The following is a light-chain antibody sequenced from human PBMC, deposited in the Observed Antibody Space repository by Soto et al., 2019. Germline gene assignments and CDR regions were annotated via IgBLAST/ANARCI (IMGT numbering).Light chain of an antibody. CDR2: GAS. Sequence: EIVLTQSPGTLSLSPGERATLSCRASQSVSSSYLAWYQQKPGQAPRLLIYGASIRATGIPDRFNGSGSGTDFTLTISRLEPEDFAVYYCQQYGSSQSFGQGTKVEI. CDR3: QQYGSSQS. CDR1: QSVSSSY. J-gene: IGKJ1*01. V-gene: IGKV3-20*01.